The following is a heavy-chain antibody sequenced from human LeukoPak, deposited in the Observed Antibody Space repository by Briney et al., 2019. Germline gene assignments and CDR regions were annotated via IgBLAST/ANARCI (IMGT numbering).Heavy chain of an antibody. D-gene: IGHD2/OR15-2a*01. CDR3: VRGISKTNSYFDY. CDR2: MNVNGSGS. CDR1: GYTFTTYD. Sequence: WASVTLSCTASGYTFTTYDINWVRQAPGKGLEWMAWMNVNGSGSVSTNRIQGRITLTSDSTIRTAFMYLTSLTSDATALYYCVRGISKTNSYFDYWGEGPRVSVSS. J-gene: IGHJ4*02. V-gene: IGHV1-8*01.